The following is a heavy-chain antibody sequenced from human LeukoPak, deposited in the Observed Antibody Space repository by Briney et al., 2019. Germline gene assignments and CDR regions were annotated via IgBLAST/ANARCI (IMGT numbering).Heavy chain of an antibody. D-gene: IGHD3-9*01. V-gene: IGHV1-3*01. CDR2: INAGNGNT. CDR3: TTSVSEGDEDGILTGFNY. Sequence: ASVKVSCKASGYTFTSYAMHWVRQAPGQRLEWMGWINAGNGNTKYSQKFQDRVSLTRDTSASAAHMELSRLTPEDTAVYYCTTSVSEGDEDGILTGFNYWGQGTLVTVSS. CDR1: GYTFTSYA. J-gene: IGHJ4*02.